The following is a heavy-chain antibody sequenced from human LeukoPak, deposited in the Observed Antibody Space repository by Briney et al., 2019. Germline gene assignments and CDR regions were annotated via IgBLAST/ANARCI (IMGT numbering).Heavy chain of an antibody. CDR1: GFTFSSYT. D-gene: IGHD3-9*01. CDR3: ARESTYYDILTGYYFYYFDY. CDR2: ISRSSSYI. V-gene: IGHV3-21*01. J-gene: IGHJ4*02. Sequence: PGGSLRLSCAASGFTFSSYTMNWVRQAPGKGLEWVSSISRSSSYIYYADSVKGRFTISRDNAKNSLYLQMNSLRAEDTAVYYCARESTYYDILTGYYFYYFDYWGQGTLVTVSS.